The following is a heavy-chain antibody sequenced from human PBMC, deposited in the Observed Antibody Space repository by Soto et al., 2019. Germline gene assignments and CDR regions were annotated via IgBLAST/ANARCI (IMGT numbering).Heavy chain of an antibody. J-gene: IGHJ4*02. CDR1: GYTFTGYY. V-gene: IGHV1-2*04. CDR2: INPNSGGT. Sequence: GASVKVSCKASGYTFTGYYMHWVRQAPGQGLEWMGWINPNSGGTNYAQKFQGWVTMTRDTSIGTAYMELSRLRSDDTAVYYCAVENYGSERYVFDYWSQGTLVTVSS. CDR3: AVENYGSERYVFDY. D-gene: IGHD3-10*01.